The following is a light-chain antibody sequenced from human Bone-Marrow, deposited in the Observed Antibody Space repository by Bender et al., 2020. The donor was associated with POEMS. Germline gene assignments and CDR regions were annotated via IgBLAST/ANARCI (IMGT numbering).Light chain of an antibody. CDR3: CSFAGLTGVAPPLI. J-gene: IGLJ2*01. CDR2: SNY. V-gene: IGLV1-44*01. CDR1: DSNFGGNN. Sequence: QSVLTQPPSASGTPGQSVIISCSGTDSNFGGNNVNWYQHLPGTAPRLVVYSNYQRPSGVPARFSGSKSGNTASLTISGLQAEDEADYYCCSFAGLTGVAPPLIFGGGTKLTVL.